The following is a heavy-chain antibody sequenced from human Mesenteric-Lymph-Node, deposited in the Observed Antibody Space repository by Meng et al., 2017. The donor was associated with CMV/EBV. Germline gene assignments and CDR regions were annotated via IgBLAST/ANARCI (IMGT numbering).Heavy chain of an antibody. CDR1: GYTFTAYY. Sequence: ASVKVSCKASGYTFTAYYMHWVRQAPGQGLEWMGWINPNSGGTNYAQKFQGRVTMTWDTSISTAYMELSRLRSDDTAVYYCARATGTTFGGGFDYWGQGTLVTSPQ. J-gene: IGHJ4*02. V-gene: IGHV1-2*02. CDR3: ARATGTTFGGGFDY. D-gene: IGHD3-16*01. CDR2: INPNSGGT.